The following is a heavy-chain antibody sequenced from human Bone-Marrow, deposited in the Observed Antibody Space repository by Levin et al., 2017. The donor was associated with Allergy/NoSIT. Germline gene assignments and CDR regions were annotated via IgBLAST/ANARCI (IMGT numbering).Heavy chain of an antibody. J-gene: IGHJ6*03. Sequence: SGPTLVKPRQTLTLTCTFSGFSLTTSGVGVGWIRQPPGKALEWLALILWNDDKRFTPSLKSRLSVTKDTSKNQVVLTMTNVDPADTGTYYCVHSGLPYCSGGSCYRSDYYYYMDVWGTGTTVIVSS. D-gene: IGHD2-15*01. CDR1: GFSLTTSGVG. V-gene: IGHV2-5*04. CDR3: VHSGLPYCSGGSCYRSDYYYYMDV. CDR2: ILWNDDK.